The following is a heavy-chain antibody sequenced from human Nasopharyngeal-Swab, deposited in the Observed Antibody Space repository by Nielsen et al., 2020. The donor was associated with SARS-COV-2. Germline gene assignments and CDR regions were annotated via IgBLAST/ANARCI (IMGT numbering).Heavy chain of an antibody. CDR2: ISYDGSNK. J-gene: IGHJ4*02. CDR3: ARDVNLPNPPSAPGY. D-gene: IGHD1-14*01. V-gene: IGHV3-30-3*01. CDR1: GFTFSSYA. Sequence: SLKISCAASGFTFSSYAMHWVRQAPGKGLEWVAVISYDGSNKYYADSVKGRFTISRDNSKNTLYLQMNSLRAEDTAVYYCARDVNLPNPPSAPGYWGQGTLVTVSS.